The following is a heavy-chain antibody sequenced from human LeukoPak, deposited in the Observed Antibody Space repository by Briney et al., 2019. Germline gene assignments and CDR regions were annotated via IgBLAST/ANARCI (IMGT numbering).Heavy chain of an antibody. CDR2: IGYSAGDT. D-gene: IGHD4-17*01. CDR1: GFTVRSYA. V-gene: IGHV3-23*01. CDR3: AKDDDGHHHGVDH. Sequence: GGSLRPSCAASGFTVRSYAMTSVRHAPGNGLEWVSGIGYSAGDTNYADSVKSRFTISRDNTMNTLYLQMNSLRVDDTALYYCAKDDDGHHHGVDHWGQGTLVTVSS. J-gene: IGHJ4*02.